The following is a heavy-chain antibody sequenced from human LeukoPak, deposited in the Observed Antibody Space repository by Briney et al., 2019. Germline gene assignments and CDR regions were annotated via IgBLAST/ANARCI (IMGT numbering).Heavy chain of an antibody. J-gene: IGHJ4*02. Sequence: EGSLRLSCAASGFIFSDSAIHWVRQASGQGLEWVGRVRSKTNGYATAYAASVNGRFTMSRDDSKNTAYLQMNSLKTEDTAVYYCTSQYYTSGTFHFDFWGQGALVAVSS. CDR3: TSQYYTSGTFHFDF. D-gene: IGHD3-10*01. V-gene: IGHV3-73*01. CDR1: GFIFSDSA. CDR2: VRSKTNGYAT.